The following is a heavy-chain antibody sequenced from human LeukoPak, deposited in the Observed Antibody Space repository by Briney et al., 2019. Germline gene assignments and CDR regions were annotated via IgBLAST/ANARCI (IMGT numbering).Heavy chain of an antibody. CDR2: IAPKTGNT. J-gene: IGHJ4*02. D-gene: IGHD4-11*01. V-gene: IGHV1-18*01. CDR3: ARDASAYN. CDR1: GYSFTTYG. Sequence: ASVKVSCKAYGYSFTTYGINWVRQAPGQGLEWLGWIAPKTGNTNYFQKFQARVTMTADTSTSTVYMELRSLTFDDSAVYYRARDASAYNWGQGTLVTVS.